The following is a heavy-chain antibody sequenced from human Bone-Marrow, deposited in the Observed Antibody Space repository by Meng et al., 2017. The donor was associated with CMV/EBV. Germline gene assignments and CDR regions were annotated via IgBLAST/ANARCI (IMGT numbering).Heavy chain of an antibody. CDR1: AYTFTSYR. V-gene: IGHV1-18*01. CDR3: ARDRGSYQLLIHFDY. CDR2: ISAYNGNT. D-gene: IGHD2-2*01. J-gene: IGHJ4*02. Sequence: QVSLVQCGAEGKEAGAPVQGSSKGVAYTFTSYRSSWWRQAPGQGLEWMGWISAYNGNTNYAQKLQGRVTMTTDTSTSTAYMELRSLRSDDTAVYYCARDRGSYQLLIHFDYWGQGTLVTV.